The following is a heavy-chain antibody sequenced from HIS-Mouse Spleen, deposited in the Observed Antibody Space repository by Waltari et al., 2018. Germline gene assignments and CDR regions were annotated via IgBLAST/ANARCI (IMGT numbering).Heavy chain of an antibody. CDR2: IYSCGST. V-gene: IGHV3-66*03. Sequence: EVQLVESGGGLIQPGGSLRLSCAASGFTVSSNYMSWVRRAPGKGLELVSVIYSCGSTYYADSVKGRFTIARDNSKNTLYLQMNSLRAEDTAVYYCARESLLGVRAFDIWGQGTMVTVSS. CDR1: GFTVSSNY. CDR3: ARESLLGVRAFDI. D-gene: IGHD3-16*01. J-gene: IGHJ3*02.